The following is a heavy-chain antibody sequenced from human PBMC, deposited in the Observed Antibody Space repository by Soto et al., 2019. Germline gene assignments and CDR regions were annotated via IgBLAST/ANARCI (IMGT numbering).Heavy chain of an antibody. CDR1: GGSISSSSYY. J-gene: IGHJ6*03. Sequence: SETLSLTCTVSGGSISSSSYYWGWIRQPPGKGLEWIGSIYYSGSTYYNPSLKSRVTISVDTSKNQFSLKLSSVTAADTAVYYCARCITMVRGATHYYYYYMDVWGKGTTVTVSS. CDR3: ARCITMVRGATHYYYYYMDV. V-gene: IGHV4-39*01. D-gene: IGHD3-10*01. CDR2: IYYSGST.